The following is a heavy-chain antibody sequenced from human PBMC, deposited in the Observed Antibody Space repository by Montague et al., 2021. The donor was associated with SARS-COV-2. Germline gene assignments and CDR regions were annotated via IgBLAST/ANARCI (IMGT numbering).Heavy chain of an antibody. Sequence: SETLSLTCTVSGDSISSSSYDWGWIRRPPGKGLEWIGHISYHGNTNYNPSLKSRVTISIDTSRNQFSLKVSSVTATDTAIYYCARLLDYWDSSGQRRHFDYWGQGTLVTVSS. D-gene: IGHD3-22*01. CDR1: GDSISSSSYD. CDR2: ISYHGNT. CDR3: ARLLDYWDSSGQRRHFDY. J-gene: IGHJ4*02. V-gene: IGHV4-39*01.